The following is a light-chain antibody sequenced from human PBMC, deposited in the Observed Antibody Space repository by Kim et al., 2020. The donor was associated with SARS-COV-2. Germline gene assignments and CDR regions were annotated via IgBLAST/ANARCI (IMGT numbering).Light chain of an antibody. CDR3: SPYSSPPAVL. V-gene: IGLV2-14*03. J-gene: IGLJ2*01. CDR1: SNDVGGFDY. CDR2: DVF. Sequence: QSALTQPASVSGSPGQSITISCAGTSNDVGGFDYVSWYQQHPGKAPKLMIYDVFNRPSGVPNRFSASKSGNTASLTISGLHAGDESNYYCSPYSSPPAVLFGGGTQLTVL.